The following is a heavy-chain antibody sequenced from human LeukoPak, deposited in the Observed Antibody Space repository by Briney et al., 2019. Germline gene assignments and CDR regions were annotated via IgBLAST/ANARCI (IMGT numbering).Heavy chain of an antibody. J-gene: IGHJ4*02. CDR2: ISYDGSNK. CDR1: GFTFSSYG. V-gene: IGHV3-30*03. D-gene: IGHD4-17*01. Sequence: GGSLRLSCAASGFTFSSYGMHWVRQAPGKGLEWVAVISYDGSNKYYADSVKGRFTISRDNSKNTLYLQMNSLRAEDTAVYYCATEEDDYGDSQFDYWGQGTLVTASS. CDR3: ATEEDDYGDSQFDY.